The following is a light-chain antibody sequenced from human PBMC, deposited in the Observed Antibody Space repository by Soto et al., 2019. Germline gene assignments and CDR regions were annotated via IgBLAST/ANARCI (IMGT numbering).Light chain of an antibody. Sequence: EIVLTQSPDTLSVSPGERATLSCRASQSVGRNYLAWYQQKPGQAPRLLIHGASNRATGVPDRFSGSASGTDFTLTISRLEPEDFGVYYCQQYASSPLTFGGGTKVETK. CDR3: QQYASSPLT. CDR2: GAS. J-gene: IGKJ4*01. CDR1: QSVGRNY. V-gene: IGKV3-20*01.